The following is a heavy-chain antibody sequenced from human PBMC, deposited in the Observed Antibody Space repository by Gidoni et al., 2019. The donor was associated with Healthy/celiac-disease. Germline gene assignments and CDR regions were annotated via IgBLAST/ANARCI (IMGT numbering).Heavy chain of an antibody. CDR3: TTPTLGSSAGYYYYGMDV. CDR2: IKSKTDGGTT. J-gene: IGHJ6*02. CDR1: GFTFSNAW. Sequence: EVQLVESGGGLVKPGGSLRLSCAASGFTFSNAWMSWVRQAPGKGLEWVGRIKSKTDGGTTDYAAPVKGRFTISRDDSKNTLYLQMNSLKTEDTAVYYCTTPTLGSSAGYYYYGMDVWGQGTTVTVSS. V-gene: IGHV3-15*01. D-gene: IGHD6-6*01.